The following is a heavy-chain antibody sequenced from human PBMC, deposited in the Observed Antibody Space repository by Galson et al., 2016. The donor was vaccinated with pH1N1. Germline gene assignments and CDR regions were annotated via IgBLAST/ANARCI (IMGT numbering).Heavy chain of an antibody. D-gene: IGHD1-26*01. CDR3: ARGQPLWGYSGWH. CDR2: MNPNSGST. CDR1: RNTFTSHD. J-gene: IGHJ4*02. Sequence: SVKVSCKASRNTFTSHDINWVRQATGQGLEWMGWMNPNSGSTGYAQKFQGKVTFTRNTSIITAYMELSSLRSEDTAVYYCARGQPLWGYSGWHWGQGTLVTVSS. V-gene: IGHV1-8*03.